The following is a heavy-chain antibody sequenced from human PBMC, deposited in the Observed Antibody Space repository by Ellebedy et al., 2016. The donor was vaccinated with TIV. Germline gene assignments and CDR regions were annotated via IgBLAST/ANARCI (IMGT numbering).Heavy chain of an antibody. CDR1: GFTFSSYW. D-gene: IGHD5-18*01. CDR3: ARGYSYGYEGYYFDY. CDR2: INSDGSST. V-gene: IGHV3-74*01. Sequence: GESLKISCAASGFTFSSYWMHWVRQAPGKGLVWVSRINSDGSSTSYADSVKGRFTISRDNAKNTLYLQMNSLRAEDTAVYYCARGYSYGYEGYYFDYWGQGTLVTVSS. J-gene: IGHJ4*02.